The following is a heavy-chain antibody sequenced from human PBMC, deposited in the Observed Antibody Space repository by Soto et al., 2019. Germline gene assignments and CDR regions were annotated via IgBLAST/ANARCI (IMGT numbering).Heavy chain of an antibody. V-gene: IGHV3-48*02. J-gene: IGHJ6*02. Sequence: PGGSLRLSCAAFGFTFSYYTMSWVRQAPGKGLEWLSCISSSSRTIYYADSVKGRFTISRDDAKNSLYLQVNSLRDEDTAVYYCARGRGDYYYYAMDVWGQGTTVTVSS. CDR2: ISSSSRTI. CDR3: ARGRGDYYYYAMDV. CDR1: GFTFSYYT.